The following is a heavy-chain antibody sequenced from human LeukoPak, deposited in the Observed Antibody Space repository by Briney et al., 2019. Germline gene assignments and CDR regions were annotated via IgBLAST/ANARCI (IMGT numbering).Heavy chain of an antibody. CDR2: IFTSGST. Sequence: SETLSLTCNVSGDSISSYYWTWIRQPAGKGLQWIGRIFTSGSTSYNPSLTSRLTISLDMSKNQFSLKLTSVTAADTAVYFCARGGGTLHYMDVWGKGTTVTFSS. CDR1: GDSISSYY. CDR3: ARGGGTLHYMDV. J-gene: IGHJ6*03. D-gene: IGHD3-16*01. V-gene: IGHV4-4*07.